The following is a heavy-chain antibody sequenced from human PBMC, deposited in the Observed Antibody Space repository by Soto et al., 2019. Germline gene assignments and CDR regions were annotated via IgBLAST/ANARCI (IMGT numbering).Heavy chain of an antibody. Sequence: SVKVSCKASGGTFSSYAISWARQAPGQGLEWMGGIIPIFGTANYAQKFQGRVTITADESTSTAYMELSSLRSEDTAVYYCARGHIVVVPAATGWFDPWGQGTLVTVSS. CDR3: ARGHIVVVPAATGWFDP. D-gene: IGHD2-2*01. V-gene: IGHV1-69*13. J-gene: IGHJ5*02. CDR2: IIPIFGTA. CDR1: GGTFSSYA.